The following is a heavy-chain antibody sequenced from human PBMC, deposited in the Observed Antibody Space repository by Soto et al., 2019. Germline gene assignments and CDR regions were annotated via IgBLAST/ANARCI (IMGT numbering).Heavy chain of an antibody. J-gene: IGHJ6*02. D-gene: IGHD3-16*01. Sequence: GGSLRLSCAGSGFTFEDYAMHWVRQAPGKGLEWISSISWDSVNIDYVDSVKGRFTISRDNAKNSLYLQMNSLRPEDTAFYYCVRDMTGGGRSGWHPHNYYPTLDVWGQGTTVTVSS. CDR3: VRDMTGGGRSGWHPHNYYPTLDV. CDR1: GFTFEDYA. CDR2: ISWDSVNI. V-gene: IGHV3-9*01.